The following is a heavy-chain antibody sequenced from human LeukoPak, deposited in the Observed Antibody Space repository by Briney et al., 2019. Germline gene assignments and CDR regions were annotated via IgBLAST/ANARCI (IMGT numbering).Heavy chain of an antibody. V-gene: IGHV1-46*01. CDR1: GYTFTSYY. Sequence: ASVKVSCKASGYTFTSYYMHWVRQAPGQGLEWMGIINPSGGSTSYAQKFQGRVTMTRDTSISTAYMELSRLRSDDTAVYYCARDGGGYSYGYNWFDPWGQGTLVTVSS. CDR2: INPSGGST. J-gene: IGHJ5*02. CDR3: ARDGGGYSYGYNWFDP. D-gene: IGHD5-18*01.